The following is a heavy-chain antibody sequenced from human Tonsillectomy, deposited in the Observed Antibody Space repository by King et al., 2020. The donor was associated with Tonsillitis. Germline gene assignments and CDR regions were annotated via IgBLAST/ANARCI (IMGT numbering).Heavy chain of an antibody. D-gene: IGHD1-26*01. V-gene: IGHV3-23*04. J-gene: IGHJ4*01. CDR1: GLTFSNYA. Sequence: VQLVESGGGLVQPGGSLRLSCVASGLTFSNYAMNWVRQAPGKGLEWVSSISQRGVSPQYADSVKGRFTVSRDDSKNTLFLQMDRLMAEDTAIYYCAKPLVGAIPGNYWGHGTLVTVSS. CDR2: ISQRGVSP. CDR3: AKPLVGAIPGNY.